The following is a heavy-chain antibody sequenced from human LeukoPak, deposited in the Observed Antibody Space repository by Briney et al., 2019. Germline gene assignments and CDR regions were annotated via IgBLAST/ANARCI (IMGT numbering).Heavy chain of an antibody. CDR3: ARDKHRVDAFDI. CDR1: GYTCTSYG. Sequence: EASVKVSCKASGYTCTSYGISWVRQAPGQGLEWMGWISAYNGNTNYAQKLQGRVTMTTDTSTSTAYMELRSLRSDDTAVYYCARDKHRVDAFDIWGQGTMVTVSS. J-gene: IGHJ3*02. V-gene: IGHV1-18*01. CDR2: ISAYNGNT. D-gene: IGHD2-21*01.